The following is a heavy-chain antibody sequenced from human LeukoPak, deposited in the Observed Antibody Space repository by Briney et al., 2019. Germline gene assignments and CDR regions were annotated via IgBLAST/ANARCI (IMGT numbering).Heavy chain of an antibody. D-gene: IGHD3-10*01. J-gene: IGHJ4*02. V-gene: IGHV4-39*07. Sequence: PSETLSLTCTVSGGSISSSSYYWGWIRQPPGKGLEWIGSIYYSGSTYYNPSLKSRVTISVDTSKNQFSLKLSSVTAADTAVYYCAREGRYGSGSYCDYWGQGTLVTVSS. CDR3: AREGRYGSGSYCDY. CDR2: IYYSGST. CDR1: GGSISSSSYY.